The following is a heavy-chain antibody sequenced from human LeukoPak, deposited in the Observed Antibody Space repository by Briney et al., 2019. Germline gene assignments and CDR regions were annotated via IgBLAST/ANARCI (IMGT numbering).Heavy chain of an antibody. CDR2: IYDSGSP. J-gene: IGHJ4*02. D-gene: IGHD6-19*01. CDR1: GGSISSYY. CDR3: ARDGYSSGWYDY. Sequence: ETLSLACTVSGGSISSYYWIWIRQPPGKGLEWIGHIYDSGSPTYNPSLKSRVTISVDTSKSQFSLKLTSVTAADTAVYYCARDGYSSGWYDYWGQGTLVTVSS. V-gene: IGHV4-59*01.